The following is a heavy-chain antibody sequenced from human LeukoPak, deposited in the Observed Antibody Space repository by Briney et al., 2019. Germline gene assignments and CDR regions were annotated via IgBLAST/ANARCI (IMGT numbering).Heavy chain of an antibody. V-gene: IGHV4-59*01. CDR1: GGSISSYY. CDR3: ARVLPNYYDSSGYYYISYYFDY. CDR2: FYYTGST. Sequence: ASETLSLTCTVSGGSISSYYWSWIRQPPGKGLEWIGFFYYTGSTNYNPSLKSRVTISVDTSKNQFSLKLSSVTAADTAVYYCARVLPNYYDSSGYYYISYYFDYWGKGTLVTVSS. D-gene: IGHD3-22*01. J-gene: IGHJ4*02.